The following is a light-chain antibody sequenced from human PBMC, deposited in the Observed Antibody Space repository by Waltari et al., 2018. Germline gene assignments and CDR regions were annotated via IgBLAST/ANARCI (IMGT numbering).Light chain of an antibody. CDR3: QQYHSDST. CDR2: QAS. Sequence: DIQLTQSPSTLSESVGDRVTITCRASQIISNWLAWYQQKPGEAPKLLIQQASILQSGVPSRFSGGGSGADFTRTISSLQPDDCATYFCQQYHSDSTFGQGTKLEIK. CDR1: QIISNW. J-gene: IGKJ2*01. V-gene: IGKV1-5*03.